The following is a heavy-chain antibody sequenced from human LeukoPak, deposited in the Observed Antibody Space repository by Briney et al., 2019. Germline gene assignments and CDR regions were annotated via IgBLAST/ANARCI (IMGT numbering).Heavy chain of an antibody. V-gene: IGHV6-1*01. CDR2: TYYRSKWYN. Sequence: SQTLSLTCAISGDSVSSNSAAWNWIRQSPSRGLEWLGRTYYRSKWYNDYAVSVKGRITINPDTSKNQFSLQLNSVTPEDTAVYYCARGLSSGSHRRHAFDIWGQGTMVTVSS. D-gene: IGHD1-26*01. CDR1: GDSVSSNSAA. J-gene: IGHJ3*02. CDR3: ARGLSSGSHRRHAFDI.